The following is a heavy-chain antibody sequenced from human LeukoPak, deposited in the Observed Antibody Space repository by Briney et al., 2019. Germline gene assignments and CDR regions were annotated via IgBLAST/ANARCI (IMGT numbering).Heavy chain of an antibody. CDR1: GFTVSTNY. CDR3: GRAFPPLRTSSAGDL. V-gene: IGHV3-21*01. J-gene: IGHJ4*02. D-gene: IGHD3-16*01. Sequence: PGGSLRLSCAASGFTVSTNYMNWVRQAPGKGLEWVSSISYLSSHVYYGDSVKGRFSISRDNAKNSLYLQMNSLGAEDTAIYYCGRAFPPLRTSSAGDLWGQGILVTVSS. CDR2: ISYLSSHV.